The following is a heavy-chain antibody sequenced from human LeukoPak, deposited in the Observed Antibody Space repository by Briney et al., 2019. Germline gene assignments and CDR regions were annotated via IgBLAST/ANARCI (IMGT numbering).Heavy chain of an antibody. CDR1: AASINSYY. J-gene: IGHJ5*02. D-gene: IGHD3-16*01. CDR3: ARGWGYNWFDP. CDR2: IYYSGST. V-gene: IGHV4-59*01. Sequence: SETLSLTCTVSAASINSYYWSWIRQPPGKVLEWIGYIYYSGSTNYNPSLKSPVTISVDTSKNQFSLKLGSVPAADTAVYYCARGWGYNWFDPWGQGTLVSVSS.